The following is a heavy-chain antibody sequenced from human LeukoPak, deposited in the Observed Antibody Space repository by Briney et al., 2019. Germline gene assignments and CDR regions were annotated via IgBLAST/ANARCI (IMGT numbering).Heavy chain of an antibody. CDR2: IYHSGST. D-gene: IGHD3-22*01. J-gene: IGHJ3*02. V-gene: IGHV4-4*02. Sequence: SETLSLTCAVSGGSISSSNWWSWVRQPPGKGLEWIGEIYHSGSTNYNPSLKSRVTTSVDKSKNQFSLKLSSVTAADTAVYYCARDAPYYDSSGYLFDIWGQGTMVTVSS. CDR1: GGSISSSNW. CDR3: ARDAPYYDSSGYLFDI.